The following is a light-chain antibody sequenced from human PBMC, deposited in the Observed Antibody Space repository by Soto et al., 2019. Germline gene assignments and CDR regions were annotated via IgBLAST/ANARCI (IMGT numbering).Light chain of an antibody. CDR1: QSVSSD. CDR3: QQRSKWRT. V-gene: IGKV3-11*01. Sequence: EIVMTQSPATLSVSQGERATLSCRASQSVSSDLAWYHQKPGQAPRLLIYGASTRATGIPARFSGSGFGTDYTLTISSLEPEDFAVYYCQQRSKWRTFGQGTKVDI. J-gene: IGKJ1*01. CDR2: GAS.